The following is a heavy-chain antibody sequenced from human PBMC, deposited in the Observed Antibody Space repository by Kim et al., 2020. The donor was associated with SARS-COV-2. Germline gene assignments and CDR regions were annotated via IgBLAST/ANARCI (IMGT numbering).Heavy chain of an antibody. CDR3: ARGTAWYSSAWEFDF. CDR2: IGSNGNT. CDR1: GFTFSSHA. D-gene: IGHD6-19*01. J-gene: IGHJ4*02. Sequence: GSLRLSCAASGFTFSSHAMTWVRQAPGKGLEWVSAIGSNGNTFYADSVRGRFTISRDNSKNTLFLQMISLRADDTAIYYCARGTAWYSSAWEFDFWGQGTRVTVSS. V-gene: IGHV3-23*01.